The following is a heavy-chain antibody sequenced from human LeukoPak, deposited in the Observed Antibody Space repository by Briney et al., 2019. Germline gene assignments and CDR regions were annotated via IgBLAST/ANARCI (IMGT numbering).Heavy chain of an antibody. D-gene: IGHD2-2*01. J-gene: IGHJ5*02. CDR1: GGSFSGYY. CDR3: ARGLRRASSSTTQLAQNWFDP. CDR2: INHSGST. Sequence: SETLSLTCAVYGGSFSGYYWSWIRQPPGKGLEWIGEINHSGSTNYNPSLKSRVTISVDTSKNQFSLKLSSVTAADTAVYYCARGLRRASSSTTQLAQNWFDPWGQGTLVTVSS. V-gene: IGHV4-34*01.